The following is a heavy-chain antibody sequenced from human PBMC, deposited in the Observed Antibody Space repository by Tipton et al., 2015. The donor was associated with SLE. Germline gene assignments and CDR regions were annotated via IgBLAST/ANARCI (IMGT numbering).Heavy chain of an antibody. CDR2: IYYSGST. CDR3: ARGKYFDY. CDR1: GGSINNYY. J-gene: IGHJ4*02. V-gene: IGHV4-59*12. Sequence: TLSLTCSVSGGSINNYYWSWIRQPPGKGLEWIGYIYYSGSTNYNPPLKSRVTISVDTSKNQFSLKLTSVAAADTAVYYCARGKYFDYWGQGTLVTVSS.